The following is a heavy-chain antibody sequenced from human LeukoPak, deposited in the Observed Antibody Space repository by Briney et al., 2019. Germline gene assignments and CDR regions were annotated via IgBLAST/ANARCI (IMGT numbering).Heavy chain of an antibody. CDR3: ARFRHIAVAGTPHFDY. Sequence: ASVKVSCKASGYTFTDYHIHWVRQAPGQGLEWMGWINPNSGGTNYAEKFHGRVTMTRGTSISTAYMELSGLRSDDTAVFYCARFRHIAVAGTPHFDYWGQGSLVTVSS. CDR2: INPNSGGT. J-gene: IGHJ4*02. V-gene: IGHV1-2*02. D-gene: IGHD6-19*01. CDR1: GYTFTDYH.